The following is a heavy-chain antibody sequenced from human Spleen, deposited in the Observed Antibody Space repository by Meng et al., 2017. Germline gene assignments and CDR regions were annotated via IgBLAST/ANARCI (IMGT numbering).Heavy chain of an antibody. Sequence: ASVKVSCKASGYTFTSYGISWVRQAPGQGLEWMGWISAYNGNTNYAQKLQGRVTMTTDTSTSTAYMELRSLRSDDTAVYYCARWGTDYYDSSGYYRNDAFDIWGQGTMVTVSS. CDR2: ISAYNGNT. CDR3: ARWGTDYYDSSGYYRNDAFDI. D-gene: IGHD3-22*01. V-gene: IGHV1-18*01. CDR1: GYTFTSYG. J-gene: IGHJ3*02.